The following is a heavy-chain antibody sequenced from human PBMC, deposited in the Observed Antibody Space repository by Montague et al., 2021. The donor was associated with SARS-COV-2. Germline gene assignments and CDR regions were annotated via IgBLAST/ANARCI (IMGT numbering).Heavy chain of an antibody. J-gene: IGHJ4*02. D-gene: IGHD3-9*01. V-gene: IGHV3-23*03. Sequence: SLRLSCAASGFTFSNSAMIWVRQAPGKGLEWVSFIYSGGSSTYYADSVKGRFTISRDNSKNTLFLEMNSLRAEDTAVYYCAKVTYYDILTGSIPFRYYFDYWGQGTLVTVSS. CDR1: GFTFSNSA. CDR3: AKVTYYDILTGSIPFRYYFDY. CDR2: IYSGGSST.